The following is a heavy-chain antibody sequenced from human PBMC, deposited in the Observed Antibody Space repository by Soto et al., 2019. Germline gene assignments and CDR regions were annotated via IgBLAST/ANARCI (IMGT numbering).Heavy chain of an antibody. V-gene: IGHV1-3*01. CDR3: ASGREPIDY. CDR1: GYTFTSYA. J-gene: IGHJ4*02. Sequence: ASVKVSCKASGYTFTSYAMHWVRQAPGQRLEWMGWINAGNGNTKHSQKFQGRVTITRDTSASTAYMELSSLRPEDTAVYYCASGREPIDYWGQGTLVTVSS. CDR2: INAGNGNT.